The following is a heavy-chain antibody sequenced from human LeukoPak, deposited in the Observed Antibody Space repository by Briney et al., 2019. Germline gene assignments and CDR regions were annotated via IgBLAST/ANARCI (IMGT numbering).Heavy chain of an antibody. CDR3: AKDRDGYSPDY. CDR2: ISASAGNT. Sequence: GGSLRLSCAASGFTFSSYAMSWVRQAPGKGLEWVSAISASAGNTYYAGSVKGRSTISRDNSKNTLYLQMNSLRAEDTAVYYCAKDRDGYSPDYWGQGTLVTVSS. CDR1: GFTFSSYA. V-gene: IGHV3-23*01. D-gene: IGHD5-24*01. J-gene: IGHJ4*02.